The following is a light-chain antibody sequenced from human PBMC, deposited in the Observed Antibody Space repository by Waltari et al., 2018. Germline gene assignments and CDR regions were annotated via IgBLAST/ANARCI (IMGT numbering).Light chain of an antibody. CDR1: SSDVGGYNY. V-gene: IGLV2-14*03. Sequence: QSALTQPASVSGSPGQSITISCTGTSSDVGGYNYVLWYQHHPGKAPKLMIYDVSNRPSGVSNRFSGSKSGNTASLTISGLQAEDEADYYCSSYTSTSTLWVFGGGTKLTVL. CDR3: SSYTSTSTLWV. J-gene: IGLJ3*02. CDR2: DVS.